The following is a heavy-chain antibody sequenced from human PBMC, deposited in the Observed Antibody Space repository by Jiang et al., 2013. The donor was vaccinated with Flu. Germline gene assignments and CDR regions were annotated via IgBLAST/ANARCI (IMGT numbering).Heavy chain of an antibody. CDR2: IYWDNDK. CDR3: AHRRGDKTGTTGTLTD. V-gene: IGHV2-5*02. Sequence: TQTLTLTCTFSGFSLSTSGVGVGWIRQPPGKALEYLALIYWDNDKRYSPSLKSSLTITKDTSKNQVVLTMTNMDPVDTATYYCAHRRGDKTGTTGTLTDWGQGTLVTVSS. CDR1: GFSLSTSGVG. D-gene: IGHD1-14*01. J-gene: IGHJ4*02.